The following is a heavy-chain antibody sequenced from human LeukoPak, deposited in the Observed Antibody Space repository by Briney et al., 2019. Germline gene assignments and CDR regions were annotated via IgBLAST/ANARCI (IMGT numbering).Heavy chain of an antibody. Sequence: TSVKVSCKASGYTFTGYYMHWVRQAPGQGLEWMGWINPNSGGTNYAQKFQGRVTMTRDTSISTAYMELSRLRSDDTAVYYCARDKGNYVDGMDVWGQGTTVTVSS. CDR1: GYTFTGYY. CDR3: ARDKGNYVDGMDV. CDR2: INPNSGGT. V-gene: IGHV1-2*02. D-gene: IGHD1-7*01. J-gene: IGHJ6*02.